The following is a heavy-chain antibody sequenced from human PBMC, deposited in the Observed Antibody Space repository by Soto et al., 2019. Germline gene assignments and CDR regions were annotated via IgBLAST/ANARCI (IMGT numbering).Heavy chain of an antibody. Sequence: ASVKVCCKASGYTFTSYGISWVRQAPGQGLEWMGWISAYNGNTNYAQKLQGRVTMTTDTSTSTAYMELRSLRSDDTAVYYCARGGEDRGYYYYGMDVWGQGTTVTVSS. CDR2: ISAYNGNT. CDR1: GYTFTSYG. CDR3: ARGGEDRGYYYYGMDV. V-gene: IGHV1-18*04. D-gene: IGHD4-17*01. J-gene: IGHJ6*02.